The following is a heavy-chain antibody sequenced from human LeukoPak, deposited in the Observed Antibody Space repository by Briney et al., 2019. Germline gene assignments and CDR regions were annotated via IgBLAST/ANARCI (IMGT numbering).Heavy chain of an antibody. D-gene: IGHD3-9*01. Sequence: GGSLRLSCAASGFTFSDYGMHWVRQAPGKGLEWVAFIRYDGSNKYYADSVKGRFTISRDNSKNTLYLQVNSLRAEDTAVYYCAREGGYDILTGYSSGRYYYGMDVWGLGTTVNVCS. CDR3: AREGGYDILTGYSSGRYYYGMDV. CDR1: GFTFSDYG. V-gene: IGHV3-30*02. J-gene: IGHJ6*02. CDR2: IRYDGSNK.